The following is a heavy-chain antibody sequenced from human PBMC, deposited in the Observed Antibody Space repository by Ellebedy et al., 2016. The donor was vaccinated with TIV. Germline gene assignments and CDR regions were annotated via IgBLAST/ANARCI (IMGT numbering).Heavy chain of an antibody. CDR1: GFTFSSYA. D-gene: IGHD3-22*01. CDR3: AKAQYNYYDSSGHQTHYYYYGMDV. CDR2: ISGSGGST. Sequence: GESLKISCAASGFTFSSYAMSWVRQAPGKGLEWVSAISGSGGSTYYADSVKGRFTISRDNSKNTLYLQMNSLRAEDTAVYYCAKAQYNYYDSSGHQTHYYYYGMDVWGQGTTVTVSS. J-gene: IGHJ6*02. V-gene: IGHV3-23*01.